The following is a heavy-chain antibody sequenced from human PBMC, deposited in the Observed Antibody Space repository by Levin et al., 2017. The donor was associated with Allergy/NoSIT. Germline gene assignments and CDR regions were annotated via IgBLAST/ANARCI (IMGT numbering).Heavy chain of an antibody. CDR3: TRVPIGYNWNYDAFDI. CDR2: IRSKAYGGTT. CDR1: GFTFGDYA. Sequence: PGGSLRLSCTASGFTFGDYAMSWFRQAPGKGLEWVGFIRSKAYGGTTEYAASVKCRFTISRDDSKSIAYLQMNSLKTEDTAVYYCTRVPIGYNWNYDAFDIWGQGTMVTVSS. V-gene: IGHV3-49*03. J-gene: IGHJ3*02. D-gene: IGHD1-7*01.